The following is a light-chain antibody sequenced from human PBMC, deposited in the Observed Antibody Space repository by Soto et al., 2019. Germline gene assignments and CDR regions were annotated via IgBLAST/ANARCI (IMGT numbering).Light chain of an antibody. V-gene: IGKV3-15*01. CDR2: GAS. CDR1: QTVSSN. CDR3: QQYSKWPLT. Sequence: EIVMTQSPATLSVSPGERVTLSCRATQTVSSNLAWYQQRPGQAPRILIYGASTRAAETPARFSGSGSETEFTLTISSLQSEDFAVYYCQQYSKWPLTFGGGTKVDIK. J-gene: IGKJ4*01.